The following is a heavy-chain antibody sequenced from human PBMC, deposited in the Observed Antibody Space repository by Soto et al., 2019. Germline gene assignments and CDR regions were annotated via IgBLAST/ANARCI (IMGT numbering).Heavy chain of an antibody. CDR2: NFATSTTI. V-gene: IGHV3-48*04. CDR1: GFTFSSYS. D-gene: IGHD3-9*01. Sequence: EVQLVESGGGLVQPGGSLRLSCVASGFTFSSYSMVWVRQAAGKGLEWISYNFATSTTIYYADSVKGRFTVSRDNTQNSLVLLMKSPRAEDTAIYYCARDKDWAFDYWGQGTLVTVSS. J-gene: IGHJ4*02. CDR3: ARDKDWAFDY.